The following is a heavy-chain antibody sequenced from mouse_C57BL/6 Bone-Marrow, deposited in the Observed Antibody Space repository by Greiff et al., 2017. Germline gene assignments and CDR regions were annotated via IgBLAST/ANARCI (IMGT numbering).Heavy chain of an antibody. V-gene: IGHV1-76*01. CDR1: GYTFTDYY. CDR2: IYPGSGNT. Sequence: QVQLKESGAELVRPGASVKLSCKASGYTFTDYYINWVKQRPGQGLEWIARIYPGSGNTYYNEKFKGKATLTAEKSSSTAYMQLSSLTSEDSAVYFCARGGLITTVPSFAYWGQGTLVTVSA. D-gene: IGHD1-1*01. J-gene: IGHJ3*01. CDR3: ARGGLITTVPSFAY.